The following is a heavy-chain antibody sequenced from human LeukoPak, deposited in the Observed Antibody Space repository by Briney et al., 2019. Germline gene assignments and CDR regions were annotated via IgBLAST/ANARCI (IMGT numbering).Heavy chain of an antibody. CDR1: GFTVSSNY. J-gene: IGHJ4*02. D-gene: IGHD3-10*01. V-gene: IGHV3-21*01. CDR3: ASWGYYGSGVDY. Sequence: GGTLRLSCTVSGFTVSSNYWSWVRQAPGKGLEWVSSISSSSSYIYYADSVKGRFTISRDNAKSSLYLQMNSLRAEDTAVYYCASWGYYGSGVDYWGQGTLVTVSS. CDR2: ISSSSSYI.